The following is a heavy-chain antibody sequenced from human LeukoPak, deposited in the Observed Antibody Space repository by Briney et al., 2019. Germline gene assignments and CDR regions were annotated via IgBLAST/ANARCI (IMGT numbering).Heavy chain of an antibody. V-gene: IGHV3-15*01. Sequence: GGSLRLSCAASGFTFSNAWMSWVRQAPGKGLEWVGRIKSKTDGGTTDYAAPVKGRFTISRDDSKNTLYLQMNSLKTEDTAVYYCTTLTYDFWSSSTNSLDYYYMDVWGKGTTVTVSS. CDR3: TTLTYDFWSSSTNSLDYYYMDV. CDR1: GFTFSNAW. D-gene: IGHD3-3*01. CDR2: IKSKTDGGTT. J-gene: IGHJ6*03.